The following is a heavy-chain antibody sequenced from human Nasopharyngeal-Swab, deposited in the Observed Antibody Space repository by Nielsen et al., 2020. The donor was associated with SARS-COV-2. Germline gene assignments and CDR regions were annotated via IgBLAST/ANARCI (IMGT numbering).Heavy chain of an antibody. J-gene: IGHJ4*02. V-gene: IGHV3-21*01. CDR1: GFTFSSYS. D-gene: IGHD3-22*01. CDR2: ISSRSGYI. Sequence: GESLKISCAASGFTFSSYSMNWVRQAPGKGLEWVSSISSRSGYIYYADSVEGRFTISRDNAKNSLYLQMHSLRAEDTAVYYCARTRYYDSGGYYPDYWGQGTLVTVSS. CDR3: ARTRYYDSGGYYPDY.